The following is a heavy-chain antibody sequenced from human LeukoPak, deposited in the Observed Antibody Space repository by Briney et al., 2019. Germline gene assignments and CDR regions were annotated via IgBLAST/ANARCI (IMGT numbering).Heavy chain of an antibody. V-gene: IGHV4-59*12. CDR1: GGSISSYY. D-gene: IGHD4-17*01. Sequence: SETLSLTCTVSGGSISSYYWSWIRQPPGKGLEWIGYIYYSGSTNYNPSLKSRVTISVDTSKNQFSLKLSSVTAADTAVYYCATCNSVDYGDYPNSNWFDPWGQGTLVTVSS. CDR3: ATCNSVDYGDYPNSNWFDP. J-gene: IGHJ5*02. CDR2: IYYSGST.